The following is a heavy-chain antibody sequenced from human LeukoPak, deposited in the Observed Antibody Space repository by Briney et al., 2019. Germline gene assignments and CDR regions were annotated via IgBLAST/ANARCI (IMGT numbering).Heavy chain of an antibody. D-gene: IGHD3-9*01. J-gene: IGHJ6*02. Sequence: GASVKVSCKASEYTFTGYYMHWVRQAPGQRREWMGWINPNSGCTNYAQKFQGRVTMTRDTSISTAYMELSRLRSDDTAVYYCARGDILTGYRSLAPNYYSYYGMDVWGQGTTVTVSS. CDR3: ARGDILTGYRSLAPNYYSYYGMDV. V-gene: IGHV1-2*02. CDR2: INPNSGCT. CDR1: EYTFTGYY.